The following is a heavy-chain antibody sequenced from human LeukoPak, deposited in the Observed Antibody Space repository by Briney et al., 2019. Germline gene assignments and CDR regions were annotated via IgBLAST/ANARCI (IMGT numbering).Heavy chain of an antibody. CDR3: ARRNDFWSGCYSDY. D-gene: IGHD3-3*01. V-gene: IGHV4-30-4*08. CDR2: IYYSGST. CDR1: GGSISSGDYY. Sequence: TLPLTCTVSGGSISSGDYYWSCIPPPPGNGLGWTRYIYYSGSTYYNPSLKSRVTISVDTSKNQFSLKLSSVTAADTAVYYCARRNDFWSGCYSDYWGQGTLVTVSS. J-gene: IGHJ4*02.